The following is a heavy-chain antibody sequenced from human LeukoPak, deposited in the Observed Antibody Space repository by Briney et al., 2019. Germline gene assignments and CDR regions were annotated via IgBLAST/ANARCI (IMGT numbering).Heavy chain of an antibody. Sequence: ASVKVSCKASGYTFTGYYMHWVRQAPGQGLEWMGWINPNSGGTNYAQKFQGWVTMTRATSISTAYMELSRLRSDDTAVYYCARDYYGSGSYYRWFDPWGQGTLVTVSS. CDR3: ARDYYGSGSYYRWFDP. J-gene: IGHJ5*02. V-gene: IGHV1-2*04. CDR2: INPNSGGT. D-gene: IGHD3-10*01. CDR1: GYTFTGYY.